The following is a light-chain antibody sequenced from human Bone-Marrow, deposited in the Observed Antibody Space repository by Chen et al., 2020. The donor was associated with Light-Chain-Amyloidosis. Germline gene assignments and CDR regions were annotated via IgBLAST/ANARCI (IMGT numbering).Light chain of an antibody. J-gene: IGLJ2*01. CDR3: CSTAGRSTLV. Sequence: QSALTQPRQVSGSPGQSVTISWTGTSGYVGGDDVVSWYQQYPVKAPKLIIYDVSKRPSGVPYLFSGSKSGNTASLTISGLQASDEADYYCCSTAGRSTLVFGGGTTLTVL. V-gene: IGLV2-11*02. CDR2: DVS. CDR1: SGYVGGDDV.